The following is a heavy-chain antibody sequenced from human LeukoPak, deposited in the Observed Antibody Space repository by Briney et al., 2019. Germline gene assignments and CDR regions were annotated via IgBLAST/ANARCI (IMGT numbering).Heavy chain of an antibody. V-gene: IGHV3-30-3*01. CDR1: GFTFSSYA. D-gene: IGHD6-13*01. CDR3: ARGSIAAADPFDY. Sequence: GGSLRLSCAASGFTFSSYAMHWVRQAPGKGLEWVAVISYDGSNKYYADSVKGRFTISRDNSKNTLYLQMNSLRAEDTAVYYCARGSIAAADPFDYWGQGTLVTVSS. J-gene: IGHJ4*02. CDR2: ISYDGSNK.